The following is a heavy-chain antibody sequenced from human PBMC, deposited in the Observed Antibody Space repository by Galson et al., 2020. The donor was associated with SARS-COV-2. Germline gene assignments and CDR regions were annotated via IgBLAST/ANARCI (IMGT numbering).Heavy chain of an antibody. J-gene: IGHJ6*03. CDR3: ARDGRVLEWLLNYYYYYMDV. CDR2: ISSSSSYI. D-gene: IGHD3-3*01. CDR1: GFTFSSYS. Sequence: GGSLRLSCAASGFTFSSYSMNWVRQAPGKGLEWVSSISSSSSYIYYADSVKGRFTISRDNAKNLLYLQMNSLRAEDTAVYYCARDGRVLEWLLNYYYYYMDVWGKGTTVTVSS. V-gene: IGHV3-21*01.